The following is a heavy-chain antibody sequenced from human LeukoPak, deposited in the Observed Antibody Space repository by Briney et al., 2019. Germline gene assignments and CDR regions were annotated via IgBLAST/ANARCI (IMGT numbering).Heavy chain of an antibody. J-gene: IGHJ4*02. D-gene: IGHD6-13*01. CDR3: ARVPAIAAPDYYFDY. Sequence: XXRQPPGXGXEWIGYIYYSGSTNYNPSLKSRVTISVDTSKNQFSLKLSSVTAADTAVYYCARVPAIAAPDYYFDYWGQGTLVTVSS. V-gene: IGHV4-59*08. CDR2: IYYSGST.